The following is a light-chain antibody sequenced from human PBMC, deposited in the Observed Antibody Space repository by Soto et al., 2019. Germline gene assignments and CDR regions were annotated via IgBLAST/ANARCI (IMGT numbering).Light chain of an antibody. CDR2: GNS. J-gene: IGLJ2*01. Sequence: QSVLTQPPSVSGAPGQGVTIPCPGSSSNTGAGYDVHWYQHLPGTAPKLLIYGNSNRPSGVPDRFSGSKSGTSASLAITGLQAEDEADYYCQSYDSSLSGYVVFGGGTKLTVL. CDR1: SSNTGAGYD. V-gene: IGLV1-40*01. CDR3: QSYDSSLSGYVV.